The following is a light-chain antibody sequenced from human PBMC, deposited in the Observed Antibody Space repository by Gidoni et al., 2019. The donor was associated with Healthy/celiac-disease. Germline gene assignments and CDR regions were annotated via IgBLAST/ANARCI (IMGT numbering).Light chain of an antibody. V-gene: IGKV1-33*01. J-gene: IGKJ2*01. CDR2: DAS. CDR1: QDISNY. Sequence: DIQMTQSPSSLSASVGDRVTITCQASQDISNYLNWYQQKPGKAPKLLIYDASNLETGVPSRFSGGGSGTDFTFTISILQPEDIATYYCQHYDNLPPYTFGQGTKLEIK. CDR3: QHYDNLPPYT.